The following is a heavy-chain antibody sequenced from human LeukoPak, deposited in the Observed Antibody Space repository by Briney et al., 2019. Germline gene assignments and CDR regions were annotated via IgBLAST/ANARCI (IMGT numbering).Heavy chain of an antibody. CDR3: AKGGDH. V-gene: IGHV3-7*01. CDR2: IKPDGSDM. CDR1: GFTFSTYW. D-gene: IGHD3-16*01. Sequence: GGSLRLSCAASGFTFSTYWMNWVRQAPGKGLEWVANIKPDGSDMYYADSVKGRFTVSRDNARNSLYLQMNSLRAEDTAVYYCAKGGDHWGQGTLVTVSS. J-gene: IGHJ4*02.